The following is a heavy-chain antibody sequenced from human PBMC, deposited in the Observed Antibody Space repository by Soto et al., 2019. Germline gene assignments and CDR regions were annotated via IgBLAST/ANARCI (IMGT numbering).Heavy chain of an antibody. CDR3: AKDLFYGYGSIDY. Sequence: PGGSLRLSCAASGFTFSSYAMSWVRQAPGKGLEWVSAISGSGGSTYYADSVKGRFTISRDNSKNTLYLQMNSLRAEDTALYYCAKDLFYGYGSIDYWGLGTLVTVSS. V-gene: IGHV3-23*01. J-gene: IGHJ4*02. CDR2: ISGSGGST. CDR1: GFTFSSYA. D-gene: IGHD3-10*01.